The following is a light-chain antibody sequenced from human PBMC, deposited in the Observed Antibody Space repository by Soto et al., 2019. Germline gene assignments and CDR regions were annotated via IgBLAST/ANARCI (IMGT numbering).Light chain of an antibody. CDR2: KAS. J-gene: IGKJ1*01. CDR3: QQYESYSWT. Sequence: DLQITQSASSLSGSVGDRVTITCRASQTISSWLAWYQQKPGKAPKLLIYKASTLKSGVPSRFSGSGSGTEFTLTISSLQPDDSATYYCQQYESYSWTFGQGAMV. V-gene: IGKV1-5*03. CDR1: QTISSW.